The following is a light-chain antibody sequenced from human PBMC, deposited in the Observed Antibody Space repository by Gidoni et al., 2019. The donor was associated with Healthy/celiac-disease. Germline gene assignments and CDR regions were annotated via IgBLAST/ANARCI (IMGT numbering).Light chain of an antibody. CDR3: QQRSNWPPMIT. CDR2: DAS. CDR1: QSVSSY. Sequence: EIVLTQSPATLSLSPGERATLSCRASQSVSSYLAWYQQKPGQAPRLLIYDASNRATGIPARFSGSGSGTDFTLTISSLEPEDFAVYDCQQRSNWPPMITFXXXTRLEIK. V-gene: IGKV3-11*01. J-gene: IGKJ5*01.